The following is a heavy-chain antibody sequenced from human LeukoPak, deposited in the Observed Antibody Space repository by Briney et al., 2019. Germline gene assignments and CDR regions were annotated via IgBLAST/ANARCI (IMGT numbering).Heavy chain of an antibody. CDR2: IYYSGST. Sequence: SETLSLTCTVSGVSISSYHWTWIRQPPGKGLEWIGYIYYSGSTNYNPSLKSRVTISVDTSKNQFSLKLSSVTAADTAVYYCARENLFPDYDFWSGPPMYYFDYWGQGTLVTVSS. J-gene: IGHJ4*02. D-gene: IGHD3-3*01. V-gene: IGHV4-59*01. CDR1: GVSISSYH. CDR3: ARENLFPDYDFWSGPPMYYFDY.